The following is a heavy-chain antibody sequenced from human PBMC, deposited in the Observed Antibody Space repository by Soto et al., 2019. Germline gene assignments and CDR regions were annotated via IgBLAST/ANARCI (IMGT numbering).Heavy chain of an antibody. CDR1: GGTFSSYA. D-gene: IGHD1-20*01. V-gene: IGHV1-69*13. CDR2: IIPIFGTA. CDR3: ERGGDNWKNYFDY. Sequence: GASVKVSCKASGGTFSSYAISWVRQAPGQGLEWMGGIIPIFGTANYAQKFQGRVTITADESTSTAYMELSSLRSEDTAVYYCERGGDNWKNYFDYWGQGTLVTVSS. J-gene: IGHJ4*02.